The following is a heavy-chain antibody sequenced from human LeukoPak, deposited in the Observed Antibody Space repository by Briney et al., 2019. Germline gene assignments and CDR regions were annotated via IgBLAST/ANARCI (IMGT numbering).Heavy chain of an antibody. J-gene: IGHJ4*02. D-gene: IGHD3-16*01. V-gene: IGHV3-30*18. CDR1: GFTFSSYG. CDR3: AEGGSYYDY. Sequence: GRSLRLSCAASGFTFSSYGMHWVRQAPGKGLEWVAVISYDGSNKYYADSVKGRFTISRDNSKNTLYPQMNSLRAEDTAVYYCAEGGSYYDYWGQGTLVTVSS. CDR2: ISYDGSNK.